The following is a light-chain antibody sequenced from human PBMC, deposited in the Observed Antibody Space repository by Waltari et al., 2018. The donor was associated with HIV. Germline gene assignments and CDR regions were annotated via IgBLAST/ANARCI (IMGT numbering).Light chain of an antibody. J-gene: IGLJ1*01. CDR2: GTN. CDR3: NSRDSSGNV. V-gene: IGLV3-19*01. Sequence: SSELTQDPAVSVALRQTVRITCQGDSLRSCYASRYQQKPGQAPVVVIYGTNNRPSGIPDRFSGSSSGNTASVTITGEQAEDESDYYCNSRDSSGNVFGTGTKVTVL. CDR1: SLRSCY.